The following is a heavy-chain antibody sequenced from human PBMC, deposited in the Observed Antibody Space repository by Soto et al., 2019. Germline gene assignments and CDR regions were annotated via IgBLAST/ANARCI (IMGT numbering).Heavy chain of an antibody. CDR1: GFTLSNYA. V-gene: IGHV3-64D*06. D-gene: IGHD2-8*02. CDR3: VKAGGVLAAYFDY. CDR2: ISNHGGST. Sequence: GGSLRLSCSASGFTLSNYAMHWVRQASGKGLEYLSSISNHGGSTYFADSVKGRFTISRDNSKSTLSLQMSSLRPEDTALYYCVKAGGVLAAYFDYWGQGTLVTVSS. J-gene: IGHJ4*02.